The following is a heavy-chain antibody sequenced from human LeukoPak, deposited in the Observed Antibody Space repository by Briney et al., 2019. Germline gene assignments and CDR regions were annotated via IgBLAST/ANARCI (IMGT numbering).Heavy chain of an antibody. CDR2: ISHSGTT. CDR3: ARRPNGYFPYYFDY. Sequence: SETLSLTCAVYGGSFSGYYWSWIRQPPGKGLEWIGEISHSGTTNYNPSLKSRVTISVDTSKNQFSLKLRSVTAADTSVYYCARRPNGYFPYYFDYWGQGTLVTVSS. D-gene: IGHD3-16*01. J-gene: IGHJ4*02. CDR1: GGSFSGYY. V-gene: IGHV4-34*01.